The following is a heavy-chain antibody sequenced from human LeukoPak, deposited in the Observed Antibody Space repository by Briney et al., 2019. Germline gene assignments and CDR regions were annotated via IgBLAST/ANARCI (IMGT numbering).Heavy chain of an antibody. V-gene: IGHV3-23*01. CDR1: GFTVSTNY. D-gene: IGHD7-27*01. J-gene: IGHJ4*02. CDR2: ISGSGGST. CDR3: ARSIGLGIDY. Sequence: GGSLRLSCAASGFTVSTNYMSWVRQAPEKGLEWVSAISGSGGSTYYADSVKGRFTISRDNSKNTLYLQMNSLRAEDTAVYYCARSIGLGIDYWGQGTLVTVSS.